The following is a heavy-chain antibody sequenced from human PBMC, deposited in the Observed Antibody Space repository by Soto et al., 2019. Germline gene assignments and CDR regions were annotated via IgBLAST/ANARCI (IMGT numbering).Heavy chain of an antibody. CDR1: GGSIRSGDYY. D-gene: IGHD3-16*02. CDR2: IYYSGST. V-gene: IGHV4-30-4*01. J-gene: IGHJ4*02. CDR3: ARAKTDYDYVWGSYRYNGYFDY. Sequence: QVQLQESGPGLVKPSQTLSLTCTVSGGSIRSGDYYWSWIRQPPGKGLEWIGYIYYSGSTYYNPSLKSRVTISVDTSKNQFSLKLSSVTAADTAVYYCARAKTDYDYVWGSYRYNGYFDYWGQGTLVTVSS.